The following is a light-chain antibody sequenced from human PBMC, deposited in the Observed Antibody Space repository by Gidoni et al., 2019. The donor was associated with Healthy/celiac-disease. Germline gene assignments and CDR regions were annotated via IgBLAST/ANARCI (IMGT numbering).Light chain of an antibody. CDR2: AAS. Sequence: DIQMTQSPSSLSASVGDRVTITCRASQSISSYLNWYQQKPGKAPKLLIYAASSLQSGVPSRFSGSVSGTDFTLTISSLQPDDFATYYCQQSYSTPLSTFGPGTKVDIK. J-gene: IGKJ3*01. CDR1: QSISSY. CDR3: QQSYSTPLST. V-gene: IGKV1-39*01.